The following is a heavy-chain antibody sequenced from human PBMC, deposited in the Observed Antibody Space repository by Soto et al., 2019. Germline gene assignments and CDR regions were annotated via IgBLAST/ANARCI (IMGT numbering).Heavy chain of an antibody. J-gene: IGHJ5*02. V-gene: IGHV3-7*04. D-gene: IGHD2-2*01. CDR2: IKQDGREK. Sequence: GGSLRLSCAASGFTFSSYWMSWVRQAPGKGLEWVANIKQDGREKYYVDSVKGRFTISRDNAKNSLYLQMNSLRAEDTAVYYCAKDNCISTSCYRLYNWFDPWGQGTLVTVSS. CDR3: AKDNCISTSCYRLYNWFDP. CDR1: GFTFSSYW.